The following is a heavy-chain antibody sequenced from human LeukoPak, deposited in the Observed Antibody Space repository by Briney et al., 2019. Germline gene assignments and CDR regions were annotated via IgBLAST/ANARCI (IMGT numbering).Heavy chain of an antibody. CDR1: GFSLRKSK. D-gene: IGHD3/OR15-3a*01. V-gene: IGHV3-48*03. CDR2: MSSESTAI. J-gene: IGHJ4*02. CDR3: AREPAGLFFDANGYLDL. Sequence: GGSLRLSCSASGFSLRKSKMNLVRQAPGKGLEWISYMSSESTAIYYSDSVDGRFTMSRDNAKNSVHLQMTSLRADDTALYFCAREPAGLFFDANGYLDLWGQGALVTVSS.